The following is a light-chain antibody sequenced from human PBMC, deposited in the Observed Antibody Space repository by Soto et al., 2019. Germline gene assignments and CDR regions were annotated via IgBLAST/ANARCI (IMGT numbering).Light chain of an antibody. CDR2: GAS. V-gene: IGKV3-15*01. CDR3: QQYNEWPPVT. J-gene: IGKJ4*01. CDR1: ESVNNN. Sequence: EIVMTQSPATLSVSPGERATLSCRASESVNNNLAWYQQKPGQGPRLLIYGASTRATGIPARFGGSGSGTEFTLTISSLQSEDFAVYYCQQYNEWPPVTFGGGTKVEIK.